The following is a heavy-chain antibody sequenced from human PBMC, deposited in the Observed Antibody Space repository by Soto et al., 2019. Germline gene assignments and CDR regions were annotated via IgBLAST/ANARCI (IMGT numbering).Heavy chain of an antibody. Sequence: QVQLAESGGGVVQPGRSLTLTCAASGFTLGTYGMHWVRQAPGKGLEWVAVISNDGGDKYYSDSVMGRFTISRDNSKNTLFLQMNILRAKDTAVYFCAKEFFESSGFYPSLDALDIWGQGTVVTVSS. J-gene: IGHJ3*02. CDR2: ISNDGGDK. D-gene: IGHD3-22*01. CDR3: AKEFFESSGFYPSLDALDI. CDR1: GFTLGTYG. V-gene: IGHV3-30*18.